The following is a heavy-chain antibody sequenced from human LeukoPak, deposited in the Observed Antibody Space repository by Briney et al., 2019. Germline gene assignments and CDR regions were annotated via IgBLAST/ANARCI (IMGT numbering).Heavy chain of an antibody. CDR3: ARGASGWYYFDY. D-gene: IGHD6-19*01. CDR2: MNPNSGNT. Sequence: GASVKVSCKASGYTFTGYYMHWVRQATGQGLEWMGWMNPNSGNTGYAQKFQGRVTMTRNTSISTAYMELSSLRSEDTAVYYCARGASGWYYFDYWGQGTLVTVSS. V-gene: IGHV1-8*02. J-gene: IGHJ4*02. CDR1: GYTFTGYY.